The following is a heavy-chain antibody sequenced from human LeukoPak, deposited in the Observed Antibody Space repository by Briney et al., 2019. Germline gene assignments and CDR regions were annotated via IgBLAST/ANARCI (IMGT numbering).Heavy chain of an antibody. CDR1: GGSVSTGSYY. J-gene: IGHJ4*02. CDR3: ARGILRDYYDSSGFYHRGGVGY. Sequence: SETLSLTCTVSGGSVSTGSYYWSWIRQPAGRGLEWIGHIHTSGTMNYNASLRSRVRISVETSKNQFSLRLSSVTAADTAVYFCARGILRDYYDSSGFYHRGGVGYWGQGTLVTVSS. CDR2: IHTSGTM. V-gene: IGHV4-61*09. D-gene: IGHD3-22*01.